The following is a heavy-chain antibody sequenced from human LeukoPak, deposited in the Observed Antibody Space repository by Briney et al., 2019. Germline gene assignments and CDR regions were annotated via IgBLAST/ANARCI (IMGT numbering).Heavy chain of an antibody. Sequence: GGSLRLSCAASGFNFDDSAMHWVRQAPGKGLEWVSGISWNSGLIGYADSVKGRFSISRDNAKNSLYLQMNSLRPEDTALYYCATDHLDHYYGSGTLNYGMDVWGQGTTVTVSS. J-gene: IGHJ6*02. D-gene: IGHD3-10*01. CDR3: ATDHLDHYYGSGTLNYGMDV. CDR1: GFNFDDSA. CDR2: ISWNSGLI. V-gene: IGHV3-9*01.